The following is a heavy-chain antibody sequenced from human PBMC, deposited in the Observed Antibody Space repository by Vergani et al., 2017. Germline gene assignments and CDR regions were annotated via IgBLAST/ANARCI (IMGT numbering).Heavy chain of an antibody. Sequence: EVQLVESGGGLVQPGGSLRLSCAASGFTFSSYWMSWVRQAPGKGREWVANIKQDGSEKYYVDSVKGRFTISRDNAKNSLYLQMNSLRAEDTAVYYCAREGVRYSYGYGMDVWGQGTTVTVSS. CDR2: IKQDGSEK. D-gene: IGHD5-18*01. CDR3: AREGVRYSYGYGMDV. CDR1: GFTFSSYW. V-gene: IGHV3-7*03. J-gene: IGHJ6*02.